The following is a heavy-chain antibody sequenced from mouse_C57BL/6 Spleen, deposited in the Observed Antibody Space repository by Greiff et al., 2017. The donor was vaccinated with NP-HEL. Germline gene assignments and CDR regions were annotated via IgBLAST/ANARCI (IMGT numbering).Heavy chain of an antibody. CDR3: ARDRNYYGSKGYFDV. V-gene: IGHV1-4*01. CDR1: GYTFTSYT. J-gene: IGHJ1*03. Sequence: VKLMESGAELARPGASVKMSCKASGYTFTSYTMHWVKQRPGQGLEWIGYINPSSGYTKYNQKFKDKATLTADKSSSTAYMQLSSLTSEDSAVYYCARDRNYYGSKGYFDVWGTGTTVTVSS. D-gene: IGHD1-1*01. CDR2: INPSSGYT.